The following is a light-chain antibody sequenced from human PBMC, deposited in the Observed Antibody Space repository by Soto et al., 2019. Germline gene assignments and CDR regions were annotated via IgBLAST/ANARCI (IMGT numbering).Light chain of an antibody. CDR2: FGS. V-gene: IGKV2-28*01. J-gene: IGKJ5*01. CDR3: MQALQSLT. CDR1: DRLLYNNTYNY. Sequence: EIVMTQSPLALPVTPGGASSSSCSSSDRLLYNNTYNYLDWYVQKPGQSPQLLIYFGSNRAPGVPDRFSGSGSGTDFTLKINRVEAEDVGTYSCMQALQSLTFGQGTRLENK.